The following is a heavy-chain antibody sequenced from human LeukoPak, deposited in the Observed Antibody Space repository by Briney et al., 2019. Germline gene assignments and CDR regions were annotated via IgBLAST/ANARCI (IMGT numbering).Heavy chain of an antibody. D-gene: IGHD4-23*01. V-gene: IGHV3-23*01. Sequence: GGSLRLSCAASGFTFSSYVMSWVRQAPGKGLEWVSAISGSGGSTYYADSVKGRFTISRDNSKNTLYLQMNSLRAEDTAVYYCAKDRPTVVTRRHYFDYWGQGILVTVSS. CDR2: ISGSGGST. CDR1: GFTFSSYV. CDR3: AKDRPTVVTRRHYFDY. J-gene: IGHJ4*02.